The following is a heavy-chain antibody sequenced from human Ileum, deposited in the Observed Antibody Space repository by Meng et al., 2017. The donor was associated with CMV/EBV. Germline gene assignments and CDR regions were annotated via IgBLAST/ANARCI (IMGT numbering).Heavy chain of an antibody. CDR3: QRGRSGEPTDY. CDR1: GYMFSGYY. D-gene: IGHD6-19*01. CDR2: INPKSGGI. Sequence: SCKTSGYMFSGYYMSWVRQAPGQSLEYLGRINPKSGGIDYTQNFQGRLTMSMAASINTVYMDLSSLSSDDTAVYCCQRGRSGEPTDYWGQGTLVTVSS. V-gene: IGHV1-2*06. J-gene: IGHJ4*02.